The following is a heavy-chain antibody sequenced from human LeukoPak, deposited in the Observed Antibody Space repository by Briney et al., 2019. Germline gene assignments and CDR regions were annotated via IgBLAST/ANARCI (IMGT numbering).Heavy chain of an antibody. V-gene: IGHV1-18*01. CDR2: ISAKNGNT. J-gene: IGHJ6*03. CDR3: ARVRIGVGYDMDV. D-gene: IGHD3-16*01. CDR1: GYVFTTYG. Sequence: ASVKASCKASGYVFTTYGFSWVRQAPGQGLEWMGWISAKNGNTNFAQKFQGRVTMTTDTSTSTAYMELRSLRSDDSAVYYCARVRIGVGYDMDVWGKGTTVTISS.